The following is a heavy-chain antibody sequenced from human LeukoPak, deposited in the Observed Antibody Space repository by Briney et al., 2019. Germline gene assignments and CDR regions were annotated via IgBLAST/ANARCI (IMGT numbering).Heavy chain of an antibody. Sequence: GGSLRLSCAASGFTFSSYEMNWVRQAPGKGLEWVSVIYSGGSTYYADSVKGRFTISRDNSKNTLYLQMNSLRTEDTAVYYCARGSDRVATIIDYWGQGTLVTVSS. J-gene: IGHJ4*02. CDR2: IYSGGST. CDR3: ARGSDRVATIIDY. V-gene: IGHV3-66*01. CDR1: GFTFSSYE. D-gene: IGHD5-12*01.